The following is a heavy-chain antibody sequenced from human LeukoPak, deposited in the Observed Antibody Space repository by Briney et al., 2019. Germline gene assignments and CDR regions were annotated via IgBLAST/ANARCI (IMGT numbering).Heavy chain of an antibody. CDR1: GASVSSNNYY. CDR2: IYYTGTT. D-gene: IGHD3-22*01. J-gene: IGHJ3*02. CDR3: ARRGYYYDSSGYHYAFDI. V-gene: IGHV4-39*01. Sequence: SETLSLTCSVSGASVSSNNYYWDWIRQPPGKGLEWIVSIYYTGTTYYNPSLKSRVTISVDTSKNQFSLKLSSVTAADTAVYYCARRGYYYDSSGYHYAFDIWGQGTMVTVSS.